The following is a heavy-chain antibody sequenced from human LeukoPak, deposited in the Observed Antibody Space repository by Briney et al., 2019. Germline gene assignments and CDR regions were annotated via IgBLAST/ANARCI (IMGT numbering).Heavy chain of an antibody. Sequence: GGSLGLSCAASGFTFDDYGMSWVRQAPGKGLEWVAGINWNGGSTGYADSVKGRFTISTANDKNSMYLQMNSLRGADTALYYCARSVAASRDYWGQGTLVTVSS. D-gene: IGHD2-15*01. CDR3: ARSVAASRDY. CDR2: INWNGGST. J-gene: IGHJ4*02. CDR1: GFTFDDYG. V-gene: IGHV3-20*04.